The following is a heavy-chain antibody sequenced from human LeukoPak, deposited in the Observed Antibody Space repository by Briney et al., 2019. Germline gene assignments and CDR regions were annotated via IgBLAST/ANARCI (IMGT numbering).Heavy chain of an antibody. CDR3: ARAHRPGTGSDY. D-gene: IGHD3-10*01. Sequence: GGSLRLSCAASGFTVSSNYMNWVRQAPGKGLEWVSIIYSGGTTYYADSVKGRFTISRDNSKNTLYLQMNSLRAEDTAVYYCARAHRPGTGSDYWGQGTLVTVSS. CDR2: IYSGGTT. J-gene: IGHJ4*02. CDR1: GFTVSSNY. V-gene: IGHV3-53*01.